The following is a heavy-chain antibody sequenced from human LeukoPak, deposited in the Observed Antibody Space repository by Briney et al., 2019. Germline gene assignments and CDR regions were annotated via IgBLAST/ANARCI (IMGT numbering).Heavy chain of an antibody. CDR3: ARDRGRYYMDV. D-gene: IGHD6-25*01. CDR1: GFTFSNYD. CDR2: IGTAGDI. Sequence: GGSLRLSCAASGFTFSNYDMHWVRQATGKGLEWVSGIGTAGDIYYPGSVKGRFTISREKTKNTCYLKMNSLRAGATAVYYCARDRGRYYMDVWGKGTTVTISS. V-gene: IGHV3-13*01. J-gene: IGHJ6*03.